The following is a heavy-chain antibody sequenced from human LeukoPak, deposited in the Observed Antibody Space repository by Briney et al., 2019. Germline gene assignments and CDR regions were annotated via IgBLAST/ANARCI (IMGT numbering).Heavy chain of an antibody. V-gene: IGHV3-53*01. CDR1: GFTVSSNY. J-gene: IGHJ4*02. Sequence: GGSLRLSCAASGFTVSSNYMNWVRQAPGKGLEWVSIIYTDGRAYYSDSVKGRLTISRDNVKNTVYLQMNSLRAEDTAVYYCARSLGSSGYQDYWGQGTLVTVSS. CDR2: IYTDGRA. CDR3: ARSLGSSGYQDY. D-gene: IGHD3-22*01.